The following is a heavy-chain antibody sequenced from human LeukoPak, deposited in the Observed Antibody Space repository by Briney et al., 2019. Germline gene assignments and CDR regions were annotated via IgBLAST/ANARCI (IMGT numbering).Heavy chain of an antibody. Sequence: SGGSLRLSCPASGFTFSSYAMSWVRQAPGKGLEWVSTISGSGGSTSYADSVKGRFTISRDNSKNTLYLQMNSLRAEDTAVYYCAKDEVYSSSWYFQHWGQGTLVTVSS. CDR2: ISGSGGST. J-gene: IGHJ1*01. CDR1: GFTFSSYA. V-gene: IGHV3-23*01. D-gene: IGHD6-13*01. CDR3: AKDEVYSSSWYFQH.